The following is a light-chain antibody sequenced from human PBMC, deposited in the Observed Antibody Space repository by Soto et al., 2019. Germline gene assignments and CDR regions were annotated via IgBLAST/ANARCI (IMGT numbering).Light chain of an antibody. Sequence: QSALTQPASVSGSPGQSITISCTGTSSDVGGYNYVSWYQQHPGKAPKLIIYDFNNRPSGVSSRFSGSKSGNTASLTISGLQAEDEADYYCSSYTRSATYVFATGTKVTVL. V-gene: IGLV2-14*03. J-gene: IGLJ1*01. CDR1: SSDVGGYNY. CDR2: DFN. CDR3: SSYTRSATYV.